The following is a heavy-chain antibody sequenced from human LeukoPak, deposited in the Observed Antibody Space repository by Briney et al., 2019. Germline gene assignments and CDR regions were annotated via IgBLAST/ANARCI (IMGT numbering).Heavy chain of an antibody. Sequence: PSETLSLTCTVSGGSISSSSYYWGWIRQPPGKGLEWIGSIYYSGSTYYNPSLKSRVTISVDTSKNQFSLKLSSVTAADTAVYYCARQIDLWAPFDPWGQGTLVTVSS. V-gene: IGHV4-39*01. D-gene: IGHD3-9*01. CDR3: ARQIDLWAPFDP. CDR1: GGSISSSSYY. CDR2: IYYSGST. J-gene: IGHJ5*02.